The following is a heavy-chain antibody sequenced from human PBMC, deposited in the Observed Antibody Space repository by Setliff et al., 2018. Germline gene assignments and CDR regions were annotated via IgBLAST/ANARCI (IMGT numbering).Heavy chain of an antibody. CDR1: GFSLRIFW. D-gene: IGHD2-15*01. CDR2: IKQDGSEK. CDR3: ARTCSGSGCYAGLES. V-gene: IGHV3-7*01. Sequence: GSLRLSCAASGFSLRIFWMSWVRQAPGRGLEWVATIKQDGSEKFDADSVKGRFTISRDNAKSSLYLQMNSLRPEDTAVYYCARTCSGSGCYAGLESWGQGTPVTVSS. J-gene: IGHJ4*02.